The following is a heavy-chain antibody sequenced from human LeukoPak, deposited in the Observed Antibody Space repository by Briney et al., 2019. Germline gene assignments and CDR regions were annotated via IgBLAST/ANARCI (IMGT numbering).Heavy chain of an antibody. D-gene: IGHD2-15*01. CDR3: ARDGYCSGGSCLTLNWFDP. CDR1: GYTFNSHG. Sequence: ASVKVSCKASGYTFNSHGISWVRQAPGQGLEWMGWISAYNGNTNYAQKLQGRVTMTTDTSTSTAYMELRSLRSDDTAVYYCARDGYCSGGSCLTLNWFDPWGQGTLVTVSS. J-gene: IGHJ5*02. V-gene: IGHV1-18*04. CDR2: ISAYNGNT.